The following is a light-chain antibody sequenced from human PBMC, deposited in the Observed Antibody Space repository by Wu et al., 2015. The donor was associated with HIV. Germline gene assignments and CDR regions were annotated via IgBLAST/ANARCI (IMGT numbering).Light chain of an antibody. J-gene: IGKJ2*03. CDR2: GAS. V-gene: IGKV1-9*01. CDR3: HQFYIHPRS. Sequence: DIQLTQSPSFLSASVGDRVTITCRASQGISSYLAWYQEKPGKAPKLLIYGASTLQGGIPSRFSGSGSGTDFTLTINSLQPEDSATYYCHQFYIHPRSFGQGTKLEIK. CDR1: QGISSY.